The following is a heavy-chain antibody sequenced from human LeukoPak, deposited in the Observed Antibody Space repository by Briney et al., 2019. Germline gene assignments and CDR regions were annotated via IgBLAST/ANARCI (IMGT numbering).Heavy chain of an antibody. CDR2: IYTSGST. V-gene: IGHV4-61*02. Sequence: SGTLSLTCTVSGGSISSGSYYWSWIRQPAGKGLEWIGRIYTSGSTNYNPSLKSRVTISVDTSKNQFSLKLSSVTAADTAVYYCARDSQKSGWLDYWGQGTLVTVSS. J-gene: IGHJ4*02. CDR3: ARDSQKSGWLDY. CDR1: GGSISSGSYY. D-gene: IGHD6-19*01.